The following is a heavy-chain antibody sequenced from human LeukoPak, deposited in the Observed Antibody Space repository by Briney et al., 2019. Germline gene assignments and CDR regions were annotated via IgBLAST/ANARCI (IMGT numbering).Heavy chain of an antibody. CDR1: CSTFISYG. CDR3: ASGRFLEWLRFDY. V-gene: IGHV3-30*02. Sequence: GGFLRLSCAASCSTFISYGMHWVRQAPGKGLEWVAFIGYDGSNKYYADSVKVRFTISIDNSQNTLYLQMNSLSAEDTAVYYYASGRFLEWLRFDYWGQGTLVTVSS. D-gene: IGHD3-3*01. J-gene: IGHJ4*02. CDR2: IGYDGSNK.